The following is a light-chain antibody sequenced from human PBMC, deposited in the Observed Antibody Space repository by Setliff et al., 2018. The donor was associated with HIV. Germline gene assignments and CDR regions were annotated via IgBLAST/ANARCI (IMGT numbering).Light chain of an antibody. J-gene: IGLJ1*01. CDR1: DVGSKS. Sequence: SCELTPPPSVSVAPGKTARSTCAGNDVGSKSVRWYQQKPGQAPVLVVYDDNDRPSGIPERFSGSNSGNTATLTISRVEAGDEADYYCQVWDTSSDHHVFGTGTKVTVL. V-gene: IGLV3-21*03. CDR2: DDN. CDR3: QVWDTSSDHHV.